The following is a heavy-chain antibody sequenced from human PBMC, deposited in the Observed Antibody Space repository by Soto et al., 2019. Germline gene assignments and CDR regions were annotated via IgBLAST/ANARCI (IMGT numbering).Heavy chain of an antibody. D-gene: IGHD3-10*01. CDR1: GGSISSSNW. CDR3: ARDWGADGSGSHNWFDP. J-gene: IGHJ5*02. CDR2: IYHSGST. Sequence: KPSETLSLTCAVSGGSISSSNWWSWVRQPPGKGLEWIGEIYHSGSTNYNPSLKSRVTISVDKSKNQFSLKLSSVTAADTAVYYCARDWGADGSGSHNWFDPWGQGTLVTV. V-gene: IGHV4-4*02.